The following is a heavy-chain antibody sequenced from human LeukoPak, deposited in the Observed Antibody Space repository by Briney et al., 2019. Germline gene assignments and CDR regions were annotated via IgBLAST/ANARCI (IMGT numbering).Heavy chain of an antibody. V-gene: IGHV3-30*18. J-gene: IGHJ4*02. CDR2: VSADGSNK. CDR1: GFAFSSYG. D-gene: IGHD6-13*01. Sequence: GGSLRLSCEASGFAFSSYGMHWVRQAPGKGLEWVAVVSADGSNKQYADSVKGRFTISRDNSKNTLYLQLNSLRTEDTAVYYCAKGGVSDSGSWYGDYFDYWGQGTLVTVSS. CDR3: AKGGVSDSGSWYGDYFDY.